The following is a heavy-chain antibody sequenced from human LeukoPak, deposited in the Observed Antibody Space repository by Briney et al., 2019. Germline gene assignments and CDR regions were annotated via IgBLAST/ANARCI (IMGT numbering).Heavy chain of an antibody. V-gene: IGHV3-20*04. CDR1: GFTFDDYG. J-gene: IGHJ6*03. Sequence: GGSLRLSCAASGFTFDDYGMSWVRQAPGKGLEWVSGINWNGGSTGYADSVKGRFTISRDNAKNSLYLQMNSLRAEDTALYYCARDKSGWYYYYYMDVWGKGTTVTVSS. D-gene: IGHD6-19*01. CDR2: INWNGGST. CDR3: ARDKSGWYYYYYMDV.